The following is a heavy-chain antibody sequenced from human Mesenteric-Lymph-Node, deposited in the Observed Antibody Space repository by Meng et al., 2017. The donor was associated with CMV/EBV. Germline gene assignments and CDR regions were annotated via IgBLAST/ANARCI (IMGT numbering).Heavy chain of an antibody. J-gene: IGHJ4*02. CDR2: IYYSGST. D-gene: IGHD3-22*01. Sequence: SETLSLTCTVSGGSISSSSYYWGWIRQPPGKGLEWIGSIYYSGSTYYNPSLKSRVTISVDTSKNQFSLKLKSVTAADTAVYYCARVGDYDDSGFYIFDYWGQGTLVTVSS. CDR1: GGSISSSSYY. CDR3: ARVGDYDDSGFYIFDY. V-gene: IGHV4-39*07.